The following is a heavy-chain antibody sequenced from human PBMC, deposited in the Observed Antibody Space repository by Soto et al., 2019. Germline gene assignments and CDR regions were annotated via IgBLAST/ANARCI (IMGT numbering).Heavy chain of an antibody. Sequence: EVHLVESGGGLVQPGGSLRLSCAASGFTLSDHYMEWVRQAPGQGLEWVGRSGNKVNSYTTEYAASVKDRFTILRDDSKNSLFLQMNSLKTEDTAVYYCATLRRVGANPIDSWGQGTLVTVSS. V-gene: IGHV3-72*01. CDR2: SGNKVNSYTT. D-gene: IGHD1-26*01. CDR1: GFTLSDHY. CDR3: ATLRRVGANPIDS. J-gene: IGHJ4*02.